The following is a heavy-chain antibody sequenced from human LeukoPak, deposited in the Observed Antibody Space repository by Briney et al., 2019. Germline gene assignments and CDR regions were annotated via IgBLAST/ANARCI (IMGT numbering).Heavy chain of an antibody. CDR3: AKDGGYSGYEDYYYYGMDV. D-gene: IGHD5-12*01. V-gene: IGHV3-30*18. Sequence: GGSQRLSCGASGFTFSSYGMQWVRQAAGKGLEGVEVISYDGSNKYYADSVKVRFTISRDNSKNTLYLQMNSLRAEDTAVYYCAKDGGYSGYEDYYYYGMDVWGQGTTVTVSS. J-gene: IGHJ6*02. CDR2: ISYDGSNK. CDR1: GFTFSSYG.